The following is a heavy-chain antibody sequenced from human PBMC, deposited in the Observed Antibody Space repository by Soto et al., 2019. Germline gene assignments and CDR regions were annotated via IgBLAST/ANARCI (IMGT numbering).Heavy chain of an antibody. D-gene: IGHD6-19*01. Sequence: SETLSLTCFVSGYSITAGGYYWSRIRHHPGKGLEWIGSFYSSGSIIYNPSLRSRVSISGDTSSNQFSMSLTSVTAADTARYYCARMYSSGSGWFHPWRQRTLVTVSS. V-gene: IGHV4-31*03. CDR1: GYSITAGGYY. CDR2: FYSSGSI. CDR3: ARMYSSGSGWFHP. J-gene: IGHJ5*02.